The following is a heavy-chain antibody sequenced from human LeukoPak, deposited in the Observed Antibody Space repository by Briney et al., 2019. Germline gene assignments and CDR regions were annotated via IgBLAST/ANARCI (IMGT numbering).Heavy chain of an antibody. Sequence: SETLSLTCTVSGGSISSYYWSWIRQPPGKGLEWIGYIYYSGSTNYNPSLKSRVTISVDTSKNQFSLKLSSVTAADTAVYYCARVSSGDYVSLFDYWGQGTLVTVSS. D-gene: IGHD4-17*01. CDR3: ARVSSGDYVSLFDY. V-gene: IGHV4-59*01. CDR1: GGSISSYY. J-gene: IGHJ4*02. CDR2: IYYSGST.